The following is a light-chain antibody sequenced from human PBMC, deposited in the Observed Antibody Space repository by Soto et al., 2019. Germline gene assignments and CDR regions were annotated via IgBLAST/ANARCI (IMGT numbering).Light chain of an antibody. CDR2: AAS. V-gene: IGKV1-39*01. CDR1: QSISSY. J-gene: IGKJ5*01. Sequence: DIQMTHSPSSMSASVGDRVTITCRASQSISSYLNWYQQKPGKATKLLIYAASSLQSGVPSRVSGSGSGTDVTLTISSLQTEDFATYYCQQSYSTPHTFGQGTRLEIK. CDR3: QQSYSTPHT.